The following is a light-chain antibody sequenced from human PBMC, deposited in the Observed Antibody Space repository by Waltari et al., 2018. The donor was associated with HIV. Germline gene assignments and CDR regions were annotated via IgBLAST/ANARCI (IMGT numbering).Light chain of an antibody. Sequence: DVVMTQSPLYLPVTLGQSASISCRSSQRLVYSDGNTYLNWVQQRPGQASRRLNYRSFNRESGVPKRFKGRWAGTDFTMKISRVEAEDLGVYYCMQGTNWPVTFGPGTRVDIK. V-gene: IGKV2-30*01. CDR2: RSF. J-gene: IGKJ3*01. CDR1: QRLVYSDGNTY. CDR3: MQGTNWPVT.